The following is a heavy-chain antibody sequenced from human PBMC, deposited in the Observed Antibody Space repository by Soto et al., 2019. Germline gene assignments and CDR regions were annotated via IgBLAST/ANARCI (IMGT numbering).Heavy chain of an antibody. CDR2: IDPSDSYT. CDR1: GYSFTSYW. CDR3: VRHLRARGVVRDGPLDS. D-gene: IGHD3-10*01. Sequence: GESLKISCKGSGYSFTSYWISWVRQMPGKGLEWMGRIDPSDSYTNYSPSFQGHVTISADKSISTAYLQWSSLEASDTAIYFCVRHLRARGVVRDGPLDSWXQGTLVTVSS. J-gene: IGHJ4*02. V-gene: IGHV5-10-1*01.